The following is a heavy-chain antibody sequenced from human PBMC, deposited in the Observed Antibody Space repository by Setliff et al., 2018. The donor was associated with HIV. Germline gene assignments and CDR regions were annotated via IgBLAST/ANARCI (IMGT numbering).Heavy chain of an antibody. CDR1: GESFSGYY. CDR2: IYYSGST. Sequence: PSETLSLTCAVYGESFSGYYWSWIRQPPGKGLEWIGYIYYSGSTNYNPSLKSRVTISLDTSKNQFSLKLSSVTAADTAVYYCARTVAYYDSSGYYVTTYYFDYWGQGTLVTVSS. J-gene: IGHJ4*02. V-gene: IGHV4-59*01. D-gene: IGHD3-22*01. CDR3: ARTVAYYDSSGYYVTTYYFDY.